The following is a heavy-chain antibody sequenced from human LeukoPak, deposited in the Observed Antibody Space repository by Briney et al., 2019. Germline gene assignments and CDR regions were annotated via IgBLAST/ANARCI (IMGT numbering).Heavy chain of an antibody. D-gene: IGHD6-19*01. Sequence: GGSLRLSCAASGFPFSTYAMSWVRQAPGKGLEWVSAISGSGDSTYYADSVKGRFTISRDNSKNTLYLQMNSLRAEDTAVYYCAKVRTSGWSPFDYWGQGTPVTVSS. J-gene: IGHJ4*02. CDR1: GFPFSTYA. CDR3: AKVRTSGWSPFDY. CDR2: ISGSGDST. V-gene: IGHV3-23*01.